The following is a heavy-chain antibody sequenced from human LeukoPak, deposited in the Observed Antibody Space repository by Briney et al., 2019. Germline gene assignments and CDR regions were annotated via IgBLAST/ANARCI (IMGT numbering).Heavy chain of an antibody. D-gene: IGHD2-8*02. J-gene: IGHJ3*02. V-gene: IGHV1-58*01. CDR1: GFTFTTSA. CDR2: IVVGSGNT. Sequence: SVKVSCKASGFTFTTSAVQWARQARGQRLEWIGRIVVGSGNTDHAQKFQGRLTITRDISTSTAYMELSSLTSDDTAVYYCAAVPNANAWYWDDAFDIWGQGTMVTVSS. CDR3: AAVPNANAWYWDDAFDI.